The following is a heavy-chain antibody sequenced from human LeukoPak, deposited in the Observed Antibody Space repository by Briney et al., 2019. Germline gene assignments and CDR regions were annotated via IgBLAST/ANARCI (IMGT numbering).Heavy chain of an antibody. Sequence: GGSLRLSCAASGFTFSSYEMNWVRQAPGKGLEWVSYISSSGSTIYYADSVKGRFTISRDNAKNSLYLQMNSLRAEDTAVYYCARAFYYYDSSGYNRIDYWGQGTLVTVSS. J-gene: IGHJ4*02. V-gene: IGHV3-48*03. CDR2: ISSSGSTI. CDR1: GFTFSSYE. CDR3: ARAFYYYDSSGYNRIDY. D-gene: IGHD3-22*01.